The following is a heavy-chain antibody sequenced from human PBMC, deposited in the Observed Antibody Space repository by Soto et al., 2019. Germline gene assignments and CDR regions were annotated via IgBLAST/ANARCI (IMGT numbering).Heavy chain of an antibody. CDR2: ISYDGSNK. J-gene: IGHJ4*02. D-gene: IGHD4-17*01. CDR3: ARAYGDHDY. Sequence: GGSLRLSCAASGFTFSSYAMHWVRQAPGKGLEWVAVISYDGSNKYYADSVKGRFTISRDNSKNTLYLQMNSLRAEDTAVYYCARAYGDHDYWGQGTRVTVSS. CDR1: GFTFSSYA. V-gene: IGHV3-30-3*01.